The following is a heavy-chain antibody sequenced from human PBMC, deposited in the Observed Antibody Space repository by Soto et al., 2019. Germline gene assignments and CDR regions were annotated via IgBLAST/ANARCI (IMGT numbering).Heavy chain of an antibody. J-gene: IGHJ4*02. V-gene: IGHV3-23*01. CDR1: RFSFSSYE. Sequence: GGSLRLSCVASRFSFSSYEMSWVRQAAGKGLEWVSRVSLTGDRTNYAGSMKGRFTVSRDNFKNTLYLEMDSLRPEDTAIYYCARGGGYCTSISCAIDSWGRGTPVTVSS. D-gene: IGHD2-8*01. CDR2: VSLTGDRT. CDR3: ARGGGYCTSISCAIDS.